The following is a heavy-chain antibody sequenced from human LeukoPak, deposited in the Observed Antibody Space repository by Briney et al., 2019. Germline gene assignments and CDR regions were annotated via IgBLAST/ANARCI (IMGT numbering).Heavy chain of an antibody. Sequence: PGGSLRLSRAASGFTFSSYAMHWVRQAPGKGLEWVSAISGSGGSTYYADSVKGRFTISRDNSKNTLYLQMNSLRAEDTAVYYCARALRIYYYFDYWGQGTLVTVSS. CDR3: ARALRIYYYFDY. CDR2: ISGSGGST. V-gene: IGHV3-23*01. J-gene: IGHJ4*02. CDR1: GFTFSSYA. D-gene: IGHD1-26*01.